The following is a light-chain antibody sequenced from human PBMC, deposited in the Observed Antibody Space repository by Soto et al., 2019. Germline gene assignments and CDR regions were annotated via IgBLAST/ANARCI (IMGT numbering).Light chain of an antibody. CDR3: NSYTSSSTYA. J-gene: IGLJ1*01. Sequence: QSVLTQPASVSGSPGQSITISCTGTSSDVGGYNYVSWYQQHPGKAPKLMIYEVSNRPSGVSNRFSGSKSGNMASLTISGLQAEDEADYYCNSYTSSSTYAFGTGTKVTAL. V-gene: IGLV2-14*01. CDR1: SSDVGGYNY. CDR2: EVS.